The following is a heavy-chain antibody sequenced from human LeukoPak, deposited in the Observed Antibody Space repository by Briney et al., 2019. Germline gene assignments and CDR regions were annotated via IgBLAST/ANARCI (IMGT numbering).Heavy chain of an antibody. CDR1: GYSFSSFW. CDR2: IYPGDSDT. CDR3: ARPRRRLYSSSWYKHPFFWFDP. V-gene: IGHV5-51*01. D-gene: IGHD6-13*01. J-gene: IGHJ5*02. Sequence: KRGESLKISCQGSGYSFSSFWIGWVRQMPGKGLEWMGIIYPGDSDTRYSPSFQGQVTISADKSISTAYLQWSSLKASDTAVYYCARPRRRLYSSSWYKHPFFWFDPWGQGTLVTVS.